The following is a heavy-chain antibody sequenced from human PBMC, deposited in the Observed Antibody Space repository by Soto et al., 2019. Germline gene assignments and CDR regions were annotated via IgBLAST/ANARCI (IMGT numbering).Heavy chain of an antibody. J-gene: IGHJ6*02. CDR3: GREFAHRKVLGLPIMGPNGMDV. D-gene: IGHD2-21*02. CDR2: VWYDGNSK. Sequence: QEQLVESGGGVVQPGRSLRLSCAASGFTLSHFYMHWVRQAPGKGLEWVAVVWYDGNSKYYADSVNGRFTVSRDDSENTVSWQMNSLRVEDKAVYYCGREFAHRKVLGLPIMGPNGMDVWGQGTTVTVSS. V-gene: IGHV3-33*01. CDR1: GFTLSHFY.